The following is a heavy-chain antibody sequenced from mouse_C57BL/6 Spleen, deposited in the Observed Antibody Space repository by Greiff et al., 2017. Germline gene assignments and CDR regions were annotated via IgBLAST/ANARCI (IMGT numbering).Heavy chain of an antibody. V-gene: IGHV14-2*01. Sequence: EVNVVESGAELVKPGASVKLSCTASGFNIKDYYMHWVKQRTEQGLEWIGRIDPEDGETKYAPKFQGKATITADTSSSTAYLQLSSLTSEDSAVYYCAEGRAWFAYWGQGTLVTVSA. CDR1: GFNIKDYY. J-gene: IGHJ3*01. CDR3: AEGRAWFAY. CDR2: IDPEDGET.